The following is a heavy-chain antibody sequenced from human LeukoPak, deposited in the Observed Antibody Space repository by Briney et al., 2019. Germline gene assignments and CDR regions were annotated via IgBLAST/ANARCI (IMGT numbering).Heavy chain of an antibody. CDR2: ISSSGSTK. Sequence: GGSLRLSCAASGFTFSSYAMSWVRQAPGKGLEWVSYISSSGSTKYYADSVKGRFTISRDNAKNSLYLHMNSLRAEDTAVYYCARDPSGYYGYNWFDPWGQGTLVTVSS. V-gene: IGHV3-48*03. J-gene: IGHJ5*02. CDR1: GFTFSSYA. D-gene: IGHD3-22*01. CDR3: ARDPSGYYGYNWFDP.